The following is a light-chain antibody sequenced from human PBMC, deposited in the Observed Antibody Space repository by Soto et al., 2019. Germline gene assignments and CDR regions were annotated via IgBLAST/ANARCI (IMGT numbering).Light chain of an antibody. J-gene: IGLJ1*01. V-gene: IGLV2-14*03. Sequence: QSVLTQPASVSGSPGQSITISCTGTSSDVGGYNHVSWYQHYPGKAPKLIIYDVTNRPSGVSNRLSGSKSGNTASLTFSGLQAEDEADYFCSSYTRSTIYVFGTGTKVTVL. CDR3: SSYTRSTIYV. CDR2: DVT. CDR1: SSDVGGYNH.